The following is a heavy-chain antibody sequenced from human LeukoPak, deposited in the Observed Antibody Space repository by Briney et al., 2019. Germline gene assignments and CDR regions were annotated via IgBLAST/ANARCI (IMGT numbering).Heavy chain of an antibody. V-gene: IGHV3-7*01. CDR1: GFTFSSYW. J-gene: IGHJ4*02. Sequence: GGSLRLSCAASGFTFSSYWMSWVLQAPGKGLEWVANIKQDGSERYYVDSVMGRFTIYRDNAKNSLYLQMNSLRAEDTAVYYCASVDYGDYEGFANLNFWGQGTLVTVSS. CDR2: IKQDGSER. CDR3: ASVDYGDYEGFANLNF. D-gene: IGHD4-17*01.